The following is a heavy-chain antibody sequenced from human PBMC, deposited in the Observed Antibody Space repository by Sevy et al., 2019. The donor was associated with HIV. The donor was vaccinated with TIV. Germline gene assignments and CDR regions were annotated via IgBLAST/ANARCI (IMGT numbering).Heavy chain of an antibody. V-gene: IGHV3-48*01. J-gene: IGHJ6*02. CDR3: ASLYDFWSGYYYYGMDV. Sequence: GGSLRLSCAASGFTFSSYSMNWVRQAPGKGLEWVSYISSSSSTLYYADSVKGRFTISRDNAKNSLYLQMNSLRAEDTAVYYFASLYDFWSGYYYYGMDVWGQGTTVTVSS. CDR2: ISSSSSTL. CDR1: GFTFSSYS. D-gene: IGHD3-3*01.